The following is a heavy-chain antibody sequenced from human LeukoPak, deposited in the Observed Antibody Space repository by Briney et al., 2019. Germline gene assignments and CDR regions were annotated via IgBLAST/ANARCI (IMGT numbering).Heavy chain of an antibody. CDR3: ARGDRTIFGVRGGYKYYMDV. J-gene: IGHJ6*03. D-gene: IGHD3-3*01. CDR1: GGSISSGGYY. CDR2: IYHSGNT. Sequence: PSQTLSLTCTVSGGSISSGGYYWSWIRQHPGKGLEWIGYIYHSGNTYYNPSLKSRVTISVDTSRNQFSLKLSSVTAADTAVYYCARGDRTIFGVRGGYKYYMDVWGKGTTVTVSS. V-gene: IGHV4-31*03.